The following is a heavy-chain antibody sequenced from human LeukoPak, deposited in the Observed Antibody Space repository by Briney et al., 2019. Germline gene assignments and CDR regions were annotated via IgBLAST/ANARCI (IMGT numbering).Heavy chain of an antibody. CDR3: AGGLMNIVGARAFDY. Sequence: GRSLRLSCAASGFTFSSYGMHWVRQAPGKGLEWVAVISYDGSNKYYADSVKGRFTISRDNSKNTLYLQMNSLRAEDTAVYYCAGGLMNIVGARAFDYWGQGTLVTVSS. J-gene: IGHJ4*02. CDR1: GFTFSSYG. V-gene: IGHV3-30*03. CDR2: ISYDGSNK. D-gene: IGHD1-26*01.